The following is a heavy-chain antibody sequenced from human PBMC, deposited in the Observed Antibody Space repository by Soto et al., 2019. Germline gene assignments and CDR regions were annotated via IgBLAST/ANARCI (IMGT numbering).Heavy chain of an antibody. CDR2: INRRGST. CDR1: VGSFSGYY. J-gene: IGHJ6*02. Sequence: SETLSLTCAVYVGSFSGYYWSWIRQPPGKGLEWIGEINRRGSTNYNPSLKSRVIISVDTSKNQFSLKLSSVTAADTAVYYCARDRRDAYSIYGMDVWGLGSTVTVSS. CDR3: ARDRRDAYSIYGMDV. D-gene: IGHD4-4*01. V-gene: IGHV4-34*01.